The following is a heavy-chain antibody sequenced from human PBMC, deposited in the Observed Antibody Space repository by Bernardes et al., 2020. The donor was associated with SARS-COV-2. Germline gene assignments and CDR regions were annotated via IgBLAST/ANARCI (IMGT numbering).Heavy chain of an antibody. V-gene: IGHV1-2*04. J-gene: IGHJ6*02. D-gene: IGHD2-2*02. CDR1: GYTFTGYY. CDR2: ITPTSGGT. CDR3: ARSRPYCSSTSCYTDYYYGMDV. Sequence: AAVKVSCKASGYTFTGYYMHWVRQAPGQGLEWMGWITPTSGGTNYAQKFQGWVTMTRDTSISTAYMELSRLRSDDTAVYYCARSRPYCSSTSCYTDYYYGMDVWGQGTTVTVSS.